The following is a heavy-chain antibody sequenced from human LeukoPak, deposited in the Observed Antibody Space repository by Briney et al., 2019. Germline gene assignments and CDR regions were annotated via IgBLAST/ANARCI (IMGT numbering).Heavy chain of an antibody. D-gene: IGHD2-21*02. Sequence: GGSLRLSCAASGFTFSNYWMRWVRQAPGQGLVCVSRINSDGSTTSYADSVKGRFTISRDNAKNTLCLQMNSLRAEDTAVYYCAREPHIVAVTVEAPLGWFDPWGQGTLVTVSS. CDR1: GFTFSNYW. V-gene: IGHV3-74*01. J-gene: IGHJ5*02. CDR2: INSDGSTT. CDR3: AREPHIVAVTVEAPLGWFDP.